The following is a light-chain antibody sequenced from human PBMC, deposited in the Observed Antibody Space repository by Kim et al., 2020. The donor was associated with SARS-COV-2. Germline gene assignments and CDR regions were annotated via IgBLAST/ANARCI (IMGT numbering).Light chain of an antibody. J-gene: IGLJ3*02. CDR2: DVR. Sequence: QSALTQPASVSGSPGQSVTISCPGTSSDVGGYNYVSWHQQHPGKAPKLMINDVRNRPSGVSNRFSGSKSGTTASLTISGLQAEDEADYYCSSYTSSSTRVFGGGTQLTVL. CDR3: SSYTSSSTRV. V-gene: IGLV2-14*03. CDR1: SSDVGGYNY.